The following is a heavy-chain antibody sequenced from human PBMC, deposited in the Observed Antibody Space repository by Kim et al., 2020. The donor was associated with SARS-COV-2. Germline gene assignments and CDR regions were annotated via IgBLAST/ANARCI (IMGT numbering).Heavy chain of an antibody. J-gene: IGHJ5*02. CDR1: GFTFSDYY. V-gene: IGHV3-11*01. CDR2: ISSSGSTR. Sequence: GGSLRLSCAASGFTFSDYYMAWIRQAPGKGLEWLSYISSSGSTRFYADSVKGRFTISRDSAENSLYLQMNSLRADDTAVYFCARAGKRLGIGPFDPWGQG. CDR3: ARAGKRLGIGPFDP. D-gene: IGHD7-27*01.